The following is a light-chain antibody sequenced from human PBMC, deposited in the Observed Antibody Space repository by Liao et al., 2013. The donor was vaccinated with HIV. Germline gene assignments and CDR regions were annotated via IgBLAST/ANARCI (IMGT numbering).Light chain of an antibody. Sequence: SYELTQPPSVSVSPGQTASITCSGDKLGAKYACWYQQKPGQSPVLVIYQDSKRPSGIPERFSASNFGNTATLTISRVEAGDEADYYCLVWDSSSSHWVFGGRTQLTVL. CDR2: QDS. CDR1: KLGAKY. V-gene: IGLV3-1*01. CDR3: LVWDSSSSHWV. J-gene: IGLJ3*02.